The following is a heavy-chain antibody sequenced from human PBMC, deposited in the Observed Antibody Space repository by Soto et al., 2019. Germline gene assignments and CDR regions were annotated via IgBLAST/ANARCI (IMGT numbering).Heavy chain of an antibody. V-gene: IGHV4-30-4*01. J-gene: IGHJ4*02. CDR2: IYYSGST. CDR1: GVSISNGYYY. D-gene: IGHD3-3*01. CDR3: ARGRFLDY. Sequence: PSETLSLTCTVSGVSISNGYYYWSWIRQPPGRGLEWIGYIYYSGSTYYNPSLMSRLTMSLDTSKNQFSLELSSATAADTAVYFCARGRFLDYWGQGALVTVSS.